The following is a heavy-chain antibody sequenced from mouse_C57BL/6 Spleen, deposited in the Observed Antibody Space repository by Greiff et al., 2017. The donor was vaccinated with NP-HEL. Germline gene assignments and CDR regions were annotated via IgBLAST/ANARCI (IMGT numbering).Heavy chain of an antibody. D-gene: IGHD4-1*02. V-gene: IGHV1-69*01. J-gene: IGHJ2*01. CDR1: GYTFTSYW. CDR2: IDPSDSYT. CDR3: ARSSTGSYLDY. Sequence: QVQLKQPGAELVMPGASVKLSCKASGYTFTSYWMHWVKQRPGQGLEWIGEIDPSDSYTNYNQKFKGKSTLTVDKSSSTAYMQLSSLTSEDSAVYYCARSSTGSYLDYWGQGTTLTVSS.